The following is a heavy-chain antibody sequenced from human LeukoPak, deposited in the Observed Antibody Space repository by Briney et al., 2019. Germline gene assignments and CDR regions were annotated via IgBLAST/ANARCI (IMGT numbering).Heavy chain of an antibody. D-gene: IGHD3-22*01. CDR3: ATAWVIYHFDY. Sequence: GASVKVSCKASGYTFTGYYMHWVRQAPGQGLEWMGWINPNSGGTNYAQKFQGRVTMTEDTSTDTAYMELSSLRSEDTAVYYCATAWVIYHFDYWGQGTLVTVSS. J-gene: IGHJ4*02. V-gene: IGHV1-2*02. CDR2: INPNSGGT. CDR1: GYTFTGYY.